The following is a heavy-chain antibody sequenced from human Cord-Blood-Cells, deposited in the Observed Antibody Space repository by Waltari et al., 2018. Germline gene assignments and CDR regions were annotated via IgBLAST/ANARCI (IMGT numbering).Heavy chain of an antibody. Sequence: QLQLQKSGPGLVQPSETLSLTCTVSGGSISSSSSYCGWIRQPPGKGLEWIGSIYYSGSTYYNPSLKSRVTISVDTSKNQFSLKLSSVTAADTAVYYCARLNWNYAFDIWGQGTMVTVSS. V-gene: IGHV4-39*01. D-gene: IGHD1-7*01. CDR2: IYYSGST. J-gene: IGHJ3*02. CDR3: ARLNWNYAFDI. CDR1: GGSISSSSSY.